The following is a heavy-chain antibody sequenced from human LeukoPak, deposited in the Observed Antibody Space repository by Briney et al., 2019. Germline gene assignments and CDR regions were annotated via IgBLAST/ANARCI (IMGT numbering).Heavy chain of an antibody. J-gene: IGHJ4*02. CDR2: ISSSSSYT. CDR1: GFTFSSYS. D-gene: IGHD3-3*01. Sequence: GGSLRLSCAASGFTFSSYSMNWVRQAPGKGLEWVSSISSSSSYTYYADSVKGRFTISRDNAKNSLYLQMNSLRAEDTAVYYCARDFGGETDYWGQGTLVTVSS. CDR3: ARDFGGETDY. V-gene: IGHV3-21*01.